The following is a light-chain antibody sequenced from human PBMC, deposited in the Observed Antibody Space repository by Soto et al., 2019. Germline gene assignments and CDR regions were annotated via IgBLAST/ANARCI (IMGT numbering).Light chain of an antibody. Sequence: QSVLTQPASVSGSPGQSITISCTGTSSDIGGFNFVSWYQQYPNRVPKLMIYEVSNRPSGVSNRFSGSKSGNTASLTISGLQAEDEADYYCSSYSGSSTLYVFGTGTKLTVL. CDR2: EVS. CDR1: SSDIGGFNF. V-gene: IGLV2-14*01. CDR3: SSYSGSSTLYV. J-gene: IGLJ1*01.